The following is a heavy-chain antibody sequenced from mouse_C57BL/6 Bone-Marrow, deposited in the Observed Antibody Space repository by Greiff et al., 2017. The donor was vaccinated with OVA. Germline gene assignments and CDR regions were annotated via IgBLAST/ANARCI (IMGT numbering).Heavy chain of an antibody. CDR2: ISDGGSYT. CDR3: ARGFDYGSPWFAY. J-gene: IGHJ3*01. Sequence: EVQGVESGGGLVKPGGSLKLSCAASGFTFSSYAMSWVRQTPEKRLEWVATISDGGSYTYYPDNVKGRFTISRDNAKNNLYLQMSHLKSEDTAMYYCARGFDYGSPWFAYWGQGTLVTVSA. CDR1: GFTFSSYA. D-gene: IGHD1-1*01. V-gene: IGHV5-4*01.